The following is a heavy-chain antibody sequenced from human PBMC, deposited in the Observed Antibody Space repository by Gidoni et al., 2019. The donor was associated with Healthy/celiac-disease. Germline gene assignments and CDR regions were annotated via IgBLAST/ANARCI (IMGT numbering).Heavy chain of an antibody. CDR2: IISSSSYI. V-gene: IGHV3-21*01. CDR1: GFTFSSYS. J-gene: IGHJ6*02. Sequence: EVQLVESGGGLVKPGGSLRLSCAASGFTFSSYSMNWVRQAPGKGLGWVSSIISSSSYIYYADSVKGRFTISRDNAKNSLYLQMNSLRAEDTAVYYCARDPSLIDCSGGSCYYYYYYGMDVWGQGTTVTVSS. CDR3: ARDPSLIDCSGGSCYYYYYYGMDV. D-gene: IGHD2-15*01.